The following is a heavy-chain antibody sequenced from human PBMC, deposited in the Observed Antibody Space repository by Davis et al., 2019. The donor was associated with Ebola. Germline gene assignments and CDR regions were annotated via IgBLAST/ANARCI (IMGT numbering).Heavy chain of an antibody. Sequence: AASVKVSCKASGYTFKNYAISWVRQAPGQGLEWMGWISAYNGNTNYAQILQGRVTMTTDTSTGTAYMELRSLRSDDTAVYYCAKDKVEDSSGYYSVNWFDPWGQGTLVTVSS. J-gene: IGHJ5*02. CDR3: AKDKVEDSSGYYSVNWFDP. V-gene: IGHV1-18*01. D-gene: IGHD3-22*01. CDR2: ISAYNGNT. CDR1: GYTFKNYA.